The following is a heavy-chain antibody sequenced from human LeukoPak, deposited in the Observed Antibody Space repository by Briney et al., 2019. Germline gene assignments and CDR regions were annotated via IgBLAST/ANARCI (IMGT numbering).Heavy chain of an antibody. V-gene: IGHV3-23*01. J-gene: IGHJ4*02. CDR2: IRGSGDTI. CDR1: GFTFSSYA. D-gene: IGHD4-17*01. Sequence: QPGGSLRLSCAASGFTFSSYAMSWVRQAPGKGLEWLSVIRGSGDTIYYADSVRGRSTISRDNSNNTLYLQMNSLRAADTAVYFCARAAKVTTLVVDYWGQGTLVTVSS. CDR3: ARAAKVTTLVVDY.